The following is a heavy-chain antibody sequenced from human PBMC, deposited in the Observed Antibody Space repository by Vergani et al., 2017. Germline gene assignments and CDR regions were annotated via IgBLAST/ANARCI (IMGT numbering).Heavy chain of an antibody. CDR3: ARGEGKILGLDV. D-gene: IGHD5-18*01. J-gene: IGHJ6*02. Sequence: QVQLQQWGAGLLKPSETLSLTCAVYGGSFSGYYWSWIRQPPGKGLEWIGEINHSGRTNYNPSLKSRVTISVDTSNNQFSLKLSSVTAADTAVYYCARGEGKILGLDVWGQGTTVTVSS. CDR2: INHSGRT. V-gene: IGHV4-34*01. CDR1: GGSFSGYY.